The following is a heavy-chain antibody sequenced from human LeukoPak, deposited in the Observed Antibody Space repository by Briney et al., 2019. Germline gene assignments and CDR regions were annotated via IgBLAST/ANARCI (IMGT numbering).Heavy chain of an antibody. V-gene: IGHV4-34*01. CDR1: GGSFSGYY. Sequence: PSETLSLTCAVYGGSFSGYYWSWIRQPPGKGLEWIGEINHSGSTNYNPSLKSRVTKSVDTSKNQFSLKLSSVTAADTAVYYCARFVWVEGNPGFDYWGQGTLVTVSS. D-gene: IGHD1-26*01. CDR3: ARFVWVEGNPGFDY. CDR2: INHSGST. J-gene: IGHJ4*02.